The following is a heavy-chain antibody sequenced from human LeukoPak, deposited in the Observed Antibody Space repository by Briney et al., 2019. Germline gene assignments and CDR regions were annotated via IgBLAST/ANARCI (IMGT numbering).Heavy chain of an antibody. CDR2: IIPIFGTA. D-gene: IGHD5-24*01. V-gene: IGHV1-69*05. J-gene: IGHJ5*02. Sequence: ASVKVSCNASGGTFSSYAISWVRQAPGQGLEWMGRIIPIFGTANYAQKFQGRVTITTDESTSTAYMELSSLRSEDTAVYYCAREAEMNWFDPWGQGTLVTVSS. CDR3: AREAEMNWFDP. CDR1: GGTFSSYA.